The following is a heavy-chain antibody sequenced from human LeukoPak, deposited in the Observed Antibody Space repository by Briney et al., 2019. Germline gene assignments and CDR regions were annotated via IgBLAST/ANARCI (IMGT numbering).Heavy chain of an antibody. CDR3: ASGGIYYDSSGYYSWYFQH. D-gene: IGHD3-22*01. CDR2: IGTAGDT. J-gene: IGHJ1*01. V-gene: IGHV3-13*01. Sequence: GGSLRLSCAVSGFTFSSYDMHWVRQATGKGLEWVSAIGTAGDTYYPGSVKGRFTISRENAKNSLYLQMNSLRAGDTAVYYCASGGIYYDSSGYYSWYFQHWGQGTLVTVSS. CDR1: GFTFSSYD.